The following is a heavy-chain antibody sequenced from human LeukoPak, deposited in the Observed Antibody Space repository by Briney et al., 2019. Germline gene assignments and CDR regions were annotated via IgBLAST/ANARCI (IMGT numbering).Heavy chain of an antibody. V-gene: IGHV3-53*05. CDR2: IYSGGST. D-gene: IGHD4-17*01. CDR1: GFTVSSNY. Sequence: GGSLRLSCAASGFTVSSNYMSWVRRAPGKGLEWVSDIYSGGSTYYADSVKGRFTISRDNAKNSLYLQMNSLRAEDTALYYCAKDSYGDYYYGMDVWGQGTTVTVSS. J-gene: IGHJ6*02. CDR3: AKDSYGDYYYGMDV.